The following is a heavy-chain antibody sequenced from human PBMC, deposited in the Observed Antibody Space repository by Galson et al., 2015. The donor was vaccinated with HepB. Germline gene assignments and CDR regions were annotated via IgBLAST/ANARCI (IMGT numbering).Heavy chain of an antibody. D-gene: IGHD3-22*01. CDR3: GVIVPRGGLY. J-gene: IGHJ4*02. Sequence: SLRLSCAASGFTFSNAWMSWVRQAPGKGLEWVGRIKSKTDGGTTDYAAPVKGRFTISRDDSKNTLYLQMNSLKTEDTAVYYCGVIVPRGGLYWGQGTLVTVSS. CDR1: GFTFSNAW. CDR2: IKSKTDGGTT. V-gene: IGHV3-15*01.